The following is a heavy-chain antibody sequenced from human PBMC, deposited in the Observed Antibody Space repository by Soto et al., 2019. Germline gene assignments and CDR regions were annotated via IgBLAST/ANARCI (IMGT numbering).Heavy chain of an antibody. CDR2: INSDGSVS. CDR3: ARGDCVGGTCYSLAGSFFYYMDV. V-gene: IGHV3-74*02. D-gene: IGHD2-15*01. Sequence: EVQLVESGGGLVQPGGSLRLSCAASGFTFSNYWMYWVRQAPGKGLGWVSRINSDGSVSSHADSVRGRLTISRDNVKNTLYLHMDSLRAEDTAVYFCARGDCVGGTCYSLAGSFFYYMDVWGKGTTVTVFS. J-gene: IGHJ6*03. CDR1: GFTFSNYW.